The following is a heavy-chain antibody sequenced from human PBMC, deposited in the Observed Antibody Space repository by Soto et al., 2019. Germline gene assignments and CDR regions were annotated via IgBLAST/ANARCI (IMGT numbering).Heavy chain of an antibody. CDR2: IIPIFGTA. CDR1: GGTFSSYA. Sequence: QVQLVQSGAEVKKPGSSVKVSCKASGGTFSSYAISWVRQAPGQGLEWMGGIIPIFGTANYAQKFQGRVTINAEESQKTSYMEVSRLRSEDTAVYYCAREIVVVVAANWFDPWGQGTLVTVSS. CDR3: AREIVVVVAANWFDP. J-gene: IGHJ5*02. V-gene: IGHV1-69*01. D-gene: IGHD2-15*01.